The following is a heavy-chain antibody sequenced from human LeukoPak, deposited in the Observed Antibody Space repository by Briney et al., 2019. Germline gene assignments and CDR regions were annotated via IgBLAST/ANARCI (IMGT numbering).Heavy chain of an antibody. Sequence: AAVTVSCTASGYTFTVYYMHWVRQAPGQGLEGMGRINPNSGCTNYAQKFQGRVTMTRDTSISPAYMELSRLRSADTAVCYCARDRFLAWLNSLSYSGMDVWGQGTTVTVSS. V-gene: IGHV1-2*06. D-gene: IGHD3-3*01. J-gene: IGHJ6*02. CDR1: GYTFTVYY. CDR2: INPNSGCT. CDR3: ARDRFLAWLNSLSYSGMDV.